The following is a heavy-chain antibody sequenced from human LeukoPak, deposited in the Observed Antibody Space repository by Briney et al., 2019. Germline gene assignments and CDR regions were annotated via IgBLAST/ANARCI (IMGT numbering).Heavy chain of an antibody. Sequence: SETLSLTCAVYGGSFSGYYWSWIRQPPGKGLEWIGEINHSGSTNYNPSLKSRVTISVDTSKNQFSLKLSSVTAADTAVYYCARHVVVVAARHFDYWGQGTLVTVSS. CDR2: INHSGST. V-gene: IGHV4-34*01. CDR3: ARHVVVVAARHFDY. J-gene: IGHJ4*02. CDR1: GGSFSGYY. D-gene: IGHD2-15*01.